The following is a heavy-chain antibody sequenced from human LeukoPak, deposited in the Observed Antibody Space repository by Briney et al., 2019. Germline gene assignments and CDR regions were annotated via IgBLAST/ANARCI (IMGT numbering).Heavy chain of an antibody. J-gene: IGHJ4*02. Sequence: PGGSLRLSCAASGFSFNAYWMAWVRQAPGTGLEWVASINPAGSETFHVDPVKGRFSISRDHAKNLVYLQMNSLRAEDTAVYYCATFGLVAALDLWGQGTLVTVSS. CDR1: GFSFNAYW. D-gene: IGHD5-12*01. CDR3: ATFGLVAALDL. V-gene: IGHV3-7*01. CDR2: INPAGSET.